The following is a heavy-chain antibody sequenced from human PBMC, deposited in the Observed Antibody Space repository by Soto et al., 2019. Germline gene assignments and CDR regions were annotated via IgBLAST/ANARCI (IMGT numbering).Heavy chain of an antibody. CDR1: GFTFSDYY. D-gene: IGHD1-26*01. J-gene: IGHJ4*02. Sequence: WGSLRLSCAASGFTFSDYYMSWIRQAPGKGLEWVPYISSSGSTIYYADSVKGRFTISRDNAKNSLYLQMNSLRAEDTAVYYCARTLRVGATIFFDYWGQATLVTVSS. CDR3: ARTLRVGATIFFDY. V-gene: IGHV3-11*01. CDR2: ISSSGSTI.